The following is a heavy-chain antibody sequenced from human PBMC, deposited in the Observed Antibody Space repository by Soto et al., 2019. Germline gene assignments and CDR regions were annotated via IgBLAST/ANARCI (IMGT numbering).Heavy chain of an antibody. J-gene: IGHJ5*02. CDR2: IYYSGST. CDR3: ARFKAETMVRGTPKNNWFDP. V-gene: IGHV4-61*08. D-gene: IGHD3-10*01. CDR1: GGSISSGGYY. Sequence: PSETLSLTCTVSGGSISSGGYYWSWIRQHPGKGLEWIGYIYYSGSTNYNPSLKSRVTISVDTSKNQFSLKLSSVTAADTAVYYCARFKAETMVRGTPKNNWFDPWGQGTLVTVSS.